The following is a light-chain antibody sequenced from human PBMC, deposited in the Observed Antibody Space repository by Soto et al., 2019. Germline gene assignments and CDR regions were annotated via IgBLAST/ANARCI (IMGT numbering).Light chain of an antibody. CDR2: TTS. J-gene: IGKJ2*01. V-gene: IGKV1-39*01. CDR1: QSSISY. CDR3: QQSYTTSYT. Sequence: DIQMTQSPSSLSASVGDRVTITCRASQSSISYLNWFQQKPVKAPNLLIYTTSNLQSGVPSRFSGSGSGTDFTLTISSLQPEDFATYYCQQSYTTSYTFGQGTKLEIE.